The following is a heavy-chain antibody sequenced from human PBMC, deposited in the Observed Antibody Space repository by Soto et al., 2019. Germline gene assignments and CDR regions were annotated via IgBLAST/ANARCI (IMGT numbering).Heavy chain of an antibody. J-gene: IGHJ4*02. CDR1: GGSINTFY. V-gene: IGHV4-4*07. CDR2: VFSSGST. D-gene: IGHD5-12*01. Sequence: PSETLSLTCTVSGGSINTFYWSWVRQPAGKGLEWIGRVFSSGSTSFNPSLESRVAMSVDTSKNHFSLNLSSVTAADMAVYYCAREGSYSAYNFAHGIQLWSFDFWGQGALVNVSS. CDR3: AREGSYSAYNFAHGIQLWSFDF.